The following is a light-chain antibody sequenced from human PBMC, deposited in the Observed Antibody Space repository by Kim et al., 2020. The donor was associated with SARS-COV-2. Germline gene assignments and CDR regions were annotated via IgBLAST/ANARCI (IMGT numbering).Light chain of an antibody. J-gene: IGLJ3*02. CDR1: NIGSES. CDR3: QGWDSNNDHLWV. CDR2: YDS. Sequence: SYELTQPPSVSVAPGKTARITCGGSNIGSESVHWYQQKPGQAPVVVIFYDSDRPSGIPERFSASNSGNTATLTISRVEAGEEADYYCQGWDSNNDHLWV. V-gene: IGLV3-21*04.